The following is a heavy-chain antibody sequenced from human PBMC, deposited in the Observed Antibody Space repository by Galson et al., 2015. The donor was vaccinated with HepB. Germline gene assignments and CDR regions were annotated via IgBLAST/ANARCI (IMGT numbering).Heavy chain of an antibody. CDR1: GGTFSSYA. V-gene: IGHV1-69*04. CDR3: ARDRITIFGVVIRPDNWFDP. J-gene: IGHJ5*02. Sequence: SCKASGGTFSSYAISWVRQAPGQGLEWMGRIIPILGIANYAQKFQGRVTITADKSTSTAYMELSSLRSEDTAVYYWARDRITIFGVVIRPDNWFDPWGQGTLVTVSS. CDR2: IIPILGIA. D-gene: IGHD3-3*01.